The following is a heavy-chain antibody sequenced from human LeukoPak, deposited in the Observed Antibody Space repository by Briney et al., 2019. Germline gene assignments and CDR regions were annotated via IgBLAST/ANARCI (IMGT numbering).Heavy chain of an antibody. Sequence: GASVKVSCKASGYTFTSYYIHCVRQAPGQGLEWMGIINPSGGSTSYTQKFQGRVTMTRDMSTSIVYMELSSLRSEDTAVYYCARGGRTTRPFDYWGQGTLVTVSS. J-gene: IGHJ4*02. V-gene: IGHV1-46*01. D-gene: IGHD2-15*01. CDR3: ARGGRTTRPFDY. CDR1: GYTFTSYY. CDR2: INPSGGST.